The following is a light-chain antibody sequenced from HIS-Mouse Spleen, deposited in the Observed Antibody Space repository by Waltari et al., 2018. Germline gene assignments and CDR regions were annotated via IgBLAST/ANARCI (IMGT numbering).Light chain of an antibody. V-gene: IGLV3-10*01. J-gene: IGLJ1*01. CDR1: ALPNNY. CDR2: EDS. CDR3: YSTDSSGNHRI. Sequence: SYELTQPPSVYVSPGQTARITCPGAALPNNYAYWYQQKAGPAPVLVIYEDSKRPSGIPERFSGSSSGTMATLTISGAQVEDEADYYCYSTDSSGNHRIFGTGTKVTVL.